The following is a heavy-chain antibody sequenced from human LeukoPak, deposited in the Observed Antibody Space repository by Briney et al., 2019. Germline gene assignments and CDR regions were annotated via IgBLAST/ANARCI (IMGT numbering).Heavy chain of an antibody. V-gene: IGHV3-48*03. J-gene: IGHJ4*02. CDR1: GFTFSSYE. D-gene: IGHD6-13*01. Sequence: GSLRLSCAASGFTFSSYEMNWVRQAPGKGLEWVSYISSSGSTIYYADSVKGRFTISRDNAKNSLYLQMNSLRAKDTAVYYCARGRSSSWPPYYFDYWGQGTLVTVSS. CDR3: ARGRSSSWPPYYFDY. CDR2: ISSSGSTI.